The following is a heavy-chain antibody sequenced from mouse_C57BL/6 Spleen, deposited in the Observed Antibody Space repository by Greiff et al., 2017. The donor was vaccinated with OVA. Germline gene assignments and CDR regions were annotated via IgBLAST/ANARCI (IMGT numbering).Heavy chain of an antibody. Sequence: EVHLVESGGGLVQPKGSLKLSCAASGFSFNTYAMNWVRQAPGKGLEWVARIRSKSNNYATYYADSVKDRFTISRDDSESMLYLQMNNLKTEDTAMYYCVWGGDYDVRAMDYWGQGTSVTVSS. J-gene: IGHJ4*01. CDR1: GFSFNTYA. D-gene: IGHD2-4*01. V-gene: IGHV10-1*01. CDR3: VWGGDYDVRAMDY. CDR2: IRSKSNNYAT.